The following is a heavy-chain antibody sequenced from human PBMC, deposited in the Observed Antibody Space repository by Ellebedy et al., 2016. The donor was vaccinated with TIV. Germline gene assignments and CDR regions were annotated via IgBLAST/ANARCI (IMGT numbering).Heavy chain of an antibody. CDR2: ISVDGRAV. V-gene: IGHV3-30*03. J-gene: IGHJ3*02. CDR3: VRGWYSSGHCDVFAM. Sequence: GGSLRLSXVGFGFTFSDSVMHWVRQDPGKGLDWVAGISVDGRAVHYPDSVKGRFTISRDNAQNTVYLQMNSLRLVDTAVYYCVRGWYSSGHCDVFAMWGQGTIVTVSS. D-gene: IGHD6-19*01. CDR1: GFTFSDSV.